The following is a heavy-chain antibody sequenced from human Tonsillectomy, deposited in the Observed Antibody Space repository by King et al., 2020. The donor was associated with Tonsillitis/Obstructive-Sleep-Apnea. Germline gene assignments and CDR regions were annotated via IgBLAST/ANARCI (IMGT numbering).Heavy chain of an antibody. J-gene: IGHJ4*02. D-gene: IGHD6-19*01. CDR3: ARALAVAGTAGLL. CDR2: INSDGNST. CDR1: GFTFSNYW. Sequence: DVQLVESGGGLVQPGGSLRLSCAASGFTFSNYWMHWVRQAPGKGLVWVSRINSDGNSTSYADSVKGRFTISRDNAKNTLYLKVKSLRAEDTAVYYCARALAVAGTAGLLWGQGTLVTVSS. V-gene: IGHV3-74*01.